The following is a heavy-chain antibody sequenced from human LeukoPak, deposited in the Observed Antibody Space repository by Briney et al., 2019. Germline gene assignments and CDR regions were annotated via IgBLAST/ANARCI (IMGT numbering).Heavy chain of an antibody. Sequence: ASVKVSCKASGYTFTSFDINWVRQATGQGLEWMGWMNPNNGNTGYAQKFQGRVTMTRDTAISTAYMELSSLTYEDTAVYYCARPTSRPSNYYHTDVWGKGTTVIVSS. CDR1: GYTFTSFD. D-gene: IGHD6-13*01. J-gene: IGHJ6*03. CDR2: MNPNNGNT. V-gene: IGHV1-8*01. CDR3: ARPTSRPSNYYHTDV.